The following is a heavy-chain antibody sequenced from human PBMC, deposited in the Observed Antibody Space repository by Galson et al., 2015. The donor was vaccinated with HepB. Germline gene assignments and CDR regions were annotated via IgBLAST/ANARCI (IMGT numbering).Heavy chain of an antibody. D-gene: IGHD1-26*01. J-gene: IGHJ4*02. CDR2: IYPGDSDT. CDR3: ARIQGAPSGSYETANFDY. V-gene: IGHV5-51*01. Sequence: QSGAEVKKPGESLKISCKGSGYSFTNNWIGWVRQMPGKGLDWMGIIYPGDSDTRYSPSFQGQVTISADKSISTAYLQWSSLKASDTAMYFCARIQGAPSGSYETANFDYWGQGTLVTVSS. CDR1: GYSFTNNW.